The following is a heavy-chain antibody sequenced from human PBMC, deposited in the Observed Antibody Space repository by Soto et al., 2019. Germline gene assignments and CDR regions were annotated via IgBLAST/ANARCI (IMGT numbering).Heavy chain of an antibody. V-gene: IGHV3-21*06. CDR3: ATLTYCSSASCPNYYYVMDV. Sequence: GGSMRLSCAASGFTFTTYSLTWVRQAPGKGLEWVASIGSSSNYIYYADSVKGRFTISRDNAKNSLFLQMNSLRAEDTAVYYCATLTYCSSASCPNYYYVMDVWGQGTTVTVSS. CDR2: IGSSSNYI. D-gene: IGHD2-2*01. J-gene: IGHJ6*02. CDR1: GFTFTTYS.